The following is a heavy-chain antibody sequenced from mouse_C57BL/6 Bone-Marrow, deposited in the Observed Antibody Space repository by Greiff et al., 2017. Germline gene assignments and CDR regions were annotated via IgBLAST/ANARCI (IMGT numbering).Heavy chain of an antibody. J-gene: IGHJ3*01. CDR3: ARNGAYDYGLAY. CDR1: GFSLTSYG. V-gene: IGHV2-2*01. Sequence: VKVVESGPGLVQPSQSLSITCTVSGFSLTSYGVHWVRQSPGKGLEWLGVIWSGGSTDYNAAFISRLSISKDNSKSHVFFNMNSLQADDTAIYYCARNGAYDYGLAYWGQGTLVTVSA. CDR2: IWSGGST. D-gene: IGHD2-4*01.